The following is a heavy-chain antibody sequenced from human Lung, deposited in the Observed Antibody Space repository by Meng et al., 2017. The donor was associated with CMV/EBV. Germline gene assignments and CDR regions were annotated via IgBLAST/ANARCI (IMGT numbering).Heavy chain of an antibody. D-gene: IGHD3-22*01. CDR3: ARDMRPMMRFDP. Sequence: SETLSLXXSVSGGSVSRGFSHWGWIRQPPGKGLEWIGTLHYGGTTYSNPSLKSRVTISVDTSNNHFSLKLTAVTAADTAVYYFARDMRPMMRFDPWGQGTXVTVSS. CDR2: LHYGGTT. V-gene: IGHV4-39*07. CDR1: GGSVSRGFSH. J-gene: IGHJ5*02.